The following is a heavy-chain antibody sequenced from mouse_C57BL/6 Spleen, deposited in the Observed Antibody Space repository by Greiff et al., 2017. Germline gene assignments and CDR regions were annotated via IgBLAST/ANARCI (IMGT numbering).Heavy chain of an antibody. D-gene: IGHD1-1*01. CDR2: IYPGAGDT. CDR1: GYAFSSYW. CDR3: ARLYYPYAMDY. V-gene: IGHV1-80*01. J-gene: IGHJ4*01. Sequence: QVQLKESGAELVKPGASVKISCKASGYAFSSYWMNWVKQRPGKGLEWIGQIYPGAGDTNYNGKFKGKATLTADKSSSTAYMQLSSLTSEDSAVYFCARLYYPYAMDYWGQGTSVTVSS.